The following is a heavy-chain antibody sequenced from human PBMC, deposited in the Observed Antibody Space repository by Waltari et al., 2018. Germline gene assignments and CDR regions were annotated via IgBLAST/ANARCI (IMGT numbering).Heavy chain of an antibody. D-gene: IGHD3-10*01. V-gene: IGHV4-4*02. J-gene: IGHJ4*02. CDR2: AYHNVRT. CDR3: ARGRGLDY. CDR1: GRSINTNNW. Sequence: QVHLQQSGPGLVTPSGTLSLTCGVSGRSINTNNWWTWVLQSPGKGLEWLGEAYHNVRTNYNPSLKSRVTISVDKSKNQFSLQLISMTAADTAVYYCARGRGLDYWGQGTLVTVSS.